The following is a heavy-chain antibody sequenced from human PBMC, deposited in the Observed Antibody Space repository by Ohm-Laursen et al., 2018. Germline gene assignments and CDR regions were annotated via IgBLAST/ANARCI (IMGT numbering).Heavy chain of an antibody. CDR1: GFTFTDYN. Sequence: ASVKVSCKASGFTFTDYNIHWVRQAPGQGLEWVGRVVPSSGGTNFAQKFQGRVTMTRDTSITTAYVELSGLISDDTAVYYCVLGWSTGVDIWGQGTTVTVSS. J-gene: IGHJ6*02. V-gene: IGHV1-2*06. CDR2: VVPSSGGT. D-gene: IGHD3-3*01. CDR3: VLGWSTGVDI.